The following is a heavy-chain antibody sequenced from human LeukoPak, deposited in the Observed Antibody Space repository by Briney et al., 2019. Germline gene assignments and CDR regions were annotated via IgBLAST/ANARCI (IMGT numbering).Heavy chain of an antibody. CDR3: ARGVVTAIRDFDY. J-gene: IGHJ4*02. CDR1: GGSISSGGYY. V-gene: IGHV4-31*03. Sequence: SETLSLTCTVSGGSISSGGYYWSWIRQHPGKGLEWIGYIYYSGSTNYNPSLKSRVTISVDTSKNQFSLKLSSVTAADTAVYYCARGVVTAIRDFDYWGQGTLVTVSS. D-gene: IGHD2-21*02. CDR2: IYYSGST.